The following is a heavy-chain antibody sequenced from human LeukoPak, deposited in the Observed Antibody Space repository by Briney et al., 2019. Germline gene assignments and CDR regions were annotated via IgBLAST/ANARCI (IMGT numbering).Heavy chain of an antibody. D-gene: IGHD5-12*01. V-gene: IGHV3-9*03. J-gene: IGHJ4*02. Sequence: GGSLRLSCEASGFPFSGYSMTWVRQAPGKGLEWVSGISWNSATIGYSDSVKGRFTISRDNAKNSLYLQMNSLKPEDMAFYYCTTLGYSDYWGQGTRVTVSS. CDR2: ISWNSATI. CDR3: TTLGYSDY. CDR1: GFPFSGYS.